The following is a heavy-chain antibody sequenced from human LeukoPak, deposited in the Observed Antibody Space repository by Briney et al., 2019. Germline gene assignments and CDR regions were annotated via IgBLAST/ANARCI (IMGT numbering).Heavy chain of an antibody. CDR3: ARGRYCSSTSCYGGYYYYYYGIDV. Sequence: SETLSLTCAVYGGSFSGYYWSWVRQPPGKGLEWIGEINHSGSTNYNPSLTSRGTISVDTSKNQFSLTLSSVTAADTAVYYCARGRYCSSTSCYGGYYYYYYGIDVWGKGTTVTVSS. V-gene: IGHV4-34*01. D-gene: IGHD2-2*01. CDR2: INHSGST. J-gene: IGHJ6*04. CDR1: GGSFSGYY.